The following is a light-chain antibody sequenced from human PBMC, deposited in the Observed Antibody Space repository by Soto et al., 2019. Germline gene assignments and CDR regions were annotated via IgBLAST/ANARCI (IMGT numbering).Light chain of an antibody. CDR1: QGIRND. Sequence: DIQMTQSPSSLSASVGDRVTITCRAGQGIRNDLGWYQQKPGEAPKLLIYKASKLENGDPSRFAGFGSGTEFTLSIASLQPDDSATYYCQHYNSYSRTFGQGTKVDIK. J-gene: IGKJ1*01. CDR3: QHYNSYSRT. V-gene: IGKV1-17*01. CDR2: KAS.